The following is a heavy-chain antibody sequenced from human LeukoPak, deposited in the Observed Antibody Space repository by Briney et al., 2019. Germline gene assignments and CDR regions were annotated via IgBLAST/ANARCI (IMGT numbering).Heavy chain of an antibody. CDR3: ARLSYSPLYYYYGMDV. D-gene: IGHD2-21*01. CDR2: ISSSGSTI. J-gene: IGHJ6*02. V-gene: IGHV3-48*04. Sequence: QPGGSLRLSCAASGFTFSSYAMSWVRQAPGKGLEWVSYISSSGSTIYYADSVKGRFTISRDNAKNSLYLQMNSLRAEDTAVYYCARLSYSPLYYYYGMDVWGQGTTVTVSS. CDR1: GFTFSSYA.